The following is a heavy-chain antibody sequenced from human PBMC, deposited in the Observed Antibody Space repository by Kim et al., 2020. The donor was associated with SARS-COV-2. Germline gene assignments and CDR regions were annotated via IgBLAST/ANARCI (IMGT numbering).Heavy chain of an antibody. J-gene: IGHJ4*02. Sequence: VDSVKGRFNISRDNAKHSLYLQMNSLGIEDTALYYCARTGYSSNSIDYWGQGTLVTVSS. V-gene: IGHV3-7*01. D-gene: IGHD6-13*01. CDR3: ARTGYSSNSIDY.